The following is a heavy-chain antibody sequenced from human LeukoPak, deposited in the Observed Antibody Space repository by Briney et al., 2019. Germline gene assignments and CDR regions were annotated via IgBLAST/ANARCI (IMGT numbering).Heavy chain of an antibody. D-gene: IGHD3-10*01. CDR2: ISGYNSKP. Sequence: ASVKVSCKTSGYSFTNYGITWVRQAPGQGLEWMGWISGYNSKPFYAQNFQGRVTMTTDTSTSTVYMEVRSLRSDDTAVYYCARVTYGSGTYGAFDYWGQGTLVTVSS. J-gene: IGHJ4*02. CDR3: ARVTYGSGTYGAFDY. V-gene: IGHV1-18*01. CDR1: GYSFTNYG.